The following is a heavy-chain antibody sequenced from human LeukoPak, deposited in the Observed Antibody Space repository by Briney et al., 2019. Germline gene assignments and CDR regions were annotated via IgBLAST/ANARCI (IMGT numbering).Heavy chain of an antibody. V-gene: IGHV1-46*01. CDR1: GGTFSSYA. Sequence: ASVKVSCKASGGTFSSYAISWVRQAPGQGLEWMGIINPSGGSTSYAQKFQGRVTMTRDMSTSTVYMELSSLRSEDTAVYYCARAGRYVQLERRRFYAFDIWGQGTMVTVSS. J-gene: IGHJ3*02. CDR3: ARAGRYVQLERRRFYAFDI. D-gene: IGHD1-1*01. CDR2: INPSGGST.